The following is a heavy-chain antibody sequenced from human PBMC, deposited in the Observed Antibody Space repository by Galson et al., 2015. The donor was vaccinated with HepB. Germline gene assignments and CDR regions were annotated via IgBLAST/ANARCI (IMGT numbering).Heavy chain of an antibody. J-gene: IGHJ4*02. V-gene: IGHV3-30-3*01. D-gene: IGHD1-26*01. CDR3: ARSGGAQYFDY. CDR1: GFTFSSYA. Sequence: SLRLSCAASGFTFSSYAMHWVRQAPGKGLEWVAVISYDGSNKYYADSVKGRFTISRDNSKNTLYLQMNSLRAEDTAVYYCARSGGAQYFDYWGQGTLVTVSS. CDR2: ISYDGSNK.